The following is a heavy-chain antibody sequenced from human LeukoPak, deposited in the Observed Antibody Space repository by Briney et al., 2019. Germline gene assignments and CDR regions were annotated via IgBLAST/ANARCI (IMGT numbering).Heavy chain of an antibody. CDR1: GGSFSGYY. CDR2: INHSGST. CDR3: ARSRYYYGSGSPSRGRYFDY. V-gene: IGHV4-34*01. J-gene: IGHJ4*02. Sequence: SETLSLTWAVYGGSFSGYYWSWIRQPPGKGLEWIGEINHSGSTNYNPSLKSRVTISVDTSKNQFSLKLSSVTAADTAVYYCARSRYYYGSGSPSRGRYFDYWGQGTLVTVSS. D-gene: IGHD3-10*01.